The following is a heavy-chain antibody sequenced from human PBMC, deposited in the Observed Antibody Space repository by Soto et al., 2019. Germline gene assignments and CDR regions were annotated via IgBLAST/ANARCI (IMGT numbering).Heavy chain of an antibody. CDR1: GFSISSDA. CDR3: AKRQSGNFGPFDS. Sequence: PGESLKISCAASGFSISSDAMSWVRQAPGKGLEWVSGISGSGANTNYADSVKGRFAISIDNSKNTLYLQMSSLRAEDTAVYYCAKRQSGNFGPFDSWGQGTLVTVSS. V-gene: IGHV3-23*01. J-gene: IGHJ4*02. D-gene: IGHD2-21*02. CDR2: ISGSGANT.